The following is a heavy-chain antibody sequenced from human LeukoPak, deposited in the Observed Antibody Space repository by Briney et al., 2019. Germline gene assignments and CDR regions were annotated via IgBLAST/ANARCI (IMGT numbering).Heavy chain of an antibody. CDR3: ARVRAGVELDY. Sequence: PGGSLRLSCAASGFTVSNNYVSWVRQAPGMGLEWVSVIYSGGTTYYADSVKGRFTISRDNSKNTMYLQMNSLRAEDTAVYYCARVRAGVELDYWGQGTLVTVST. CDR1: GFTVSNNY. CDR2: IYSGGTT. V-gene: IGHV3-66*02. D-gene: IGHD1-1*01. J-gene: IGHJ4*02.